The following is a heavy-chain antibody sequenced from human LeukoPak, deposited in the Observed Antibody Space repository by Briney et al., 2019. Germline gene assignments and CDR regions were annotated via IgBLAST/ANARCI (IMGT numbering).Heavy chain of an antibody. CDR1: GYTLTELS. Sequence: ASVKVSCKVSGYTLTELSMHWVRQAPGKGLEWMGGFDPEDGETIYAQKFQGRVTMTEDTSTDTAYMELSSLRSEDTAVYYCATAASMVRGDQLGYWGQGTLVTVSS. CDR2: FDPEDGET. CDR3: ATAASMVRGDQLGY. J-gene: IGHJ4*02. V-gene: IGHV1-24*01. D-gene: IGHD3-10*01.